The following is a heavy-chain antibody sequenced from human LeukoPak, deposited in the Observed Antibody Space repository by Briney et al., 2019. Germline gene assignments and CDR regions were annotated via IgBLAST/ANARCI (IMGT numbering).Heavy chain of an antibody. CDR2: IYYSGST. D-gene: IGHD3-3*01. CDR1: GGSISSSSYY. J-gene: IGHJ4*02. V-gene: IGHV4-39*01. CDR3: ARGYYDFWGGYLPVI. Sequence: SETLSLTCTVSGGSISSSSYYWGWIRQPPGKGLEWIGSIYYSGSTYYNPSLKSRVTISVDTSKNQFSLKLSSVTAADTAVYYCARGYYDFWGGYLPVIWGQGTLVTVSS.